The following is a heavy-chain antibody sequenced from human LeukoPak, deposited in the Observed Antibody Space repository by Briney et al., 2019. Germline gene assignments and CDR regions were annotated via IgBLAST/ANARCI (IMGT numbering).Heavy chain of an antibody. D-gene: IGHD1-26*01. CDR3: AKGGYYDLDAFDT. CDR1: GITFSGYW. V-gene: IGHV3-74*01. CDR2: INSDGSST. Sequence: GGSLRLSCAASGITFSGYWMHWVRQAPGKGLVWVSRINSDGSSTDYADFVKGRFTISRDNAKNSLYLQMNSLRAEDTALYYCAKGGYYDLDAFDTWGQGTMVTVSS. J-gene: IGHJ3*02.